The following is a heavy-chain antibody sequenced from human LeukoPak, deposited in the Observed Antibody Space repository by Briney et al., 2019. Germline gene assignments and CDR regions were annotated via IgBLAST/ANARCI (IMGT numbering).Heavy chain of an antibody. CDR2: IYHSGST. D-gene: IGHD4-23*01. V-gene: IGHV4-4*09. CDR1: GGSISSDY. CDR3: ATLTTVVTAYYFDH. J-gene: IGHJ4*02. Sequence: SETLSLTCIVSGGSISSDYWSWIRQPPGKGLEWIGYIYHSGSTDYNPSLKSRVTISVDTSKSQFSLKLTSVTAADTAVYYCATLTTVVTAYYFDHWGQGTLVTVSS.